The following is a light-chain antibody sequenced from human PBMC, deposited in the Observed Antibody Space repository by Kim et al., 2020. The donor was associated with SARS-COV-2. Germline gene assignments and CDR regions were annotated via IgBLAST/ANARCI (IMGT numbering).Light chain of an antibody. CDR2: EDD. J-gene: IGLJ2*01. CDR3: QSYNRSNVV. V-gene: IGLV6-57*03. Sequence: GKTVIISGTRSSGSIDDDYVQWYQQRPGGVPTTVIYEDDQRPSGVSDRFSGSIDNSSNSASLTISGLKTEDEADYYCQSYNRSNVVFGGGTQLTVL. CDR1: SGSIDDDY.